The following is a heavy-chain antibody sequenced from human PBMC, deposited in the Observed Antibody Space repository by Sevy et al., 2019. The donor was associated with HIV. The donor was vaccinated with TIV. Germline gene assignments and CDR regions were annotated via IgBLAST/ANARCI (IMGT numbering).Heavy chain of an antibody. CDR2: ISGSGTRT. CDR1: GFSFDSYG. J-gene: IGHJ6*03. Sequence: GGSLRLSCAVSGFSFDSYGMTWVRQAPGKGLEWVSGISGSGTRTYYADSVKGRFIISRDNSKNTLYLQMNSLRNEDTGIYDGAEGGGGHYDPDEIGYYFYYYNMDVWGKGTTVTVSS. CDR3: AEGGGGHYDPDEIGYYFYYYNMDV. D-gene: IGHD3-22*01. V-gene: IGHV3-23*01.